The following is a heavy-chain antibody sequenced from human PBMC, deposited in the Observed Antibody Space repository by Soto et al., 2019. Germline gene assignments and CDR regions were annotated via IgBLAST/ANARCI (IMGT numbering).Heavy chain of an antibody. CDR3: ARVSGYYDSSGYSTTIDY. CDR2: IYYSGST. D-gene: IGHD3-22*01. Sequence: PSETLSLTCTVSGGSISSYYWSWIRQPPGKGLEWIGYIYYSGSTNYNPSLKSRVTISVDTSKNQFSLKLSSVTAADTAVYYCARVSGYYDSSGYSTTIDYWGQGTLVTVSS. CDR1: GGSISSYY. J-gene: IGHJ4*02. V-gene: IGHV4-59*01.